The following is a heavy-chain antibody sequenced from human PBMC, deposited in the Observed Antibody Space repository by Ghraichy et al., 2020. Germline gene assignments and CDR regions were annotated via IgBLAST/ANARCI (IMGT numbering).Heavy chain of an antibody. J-gene: IGHJ3*02. CDR1: GGSISSSSYY. CDR2: IYYSGST. V-gene: IGHV4-39*01. D-gene: IGHD4-23*01. CDR3: GRHYPPPLGNDAFAI. Sequence: SETLSLTCTVSGGSISSSSYYWGWIRQPPGKGLEWIGTIYYSGSTYYNPSLKSRVTISVDTSKNQFSLKLSSVTAADTAVYYCGRHYPPPLGNDAFAIWGQGPMVTVSS.